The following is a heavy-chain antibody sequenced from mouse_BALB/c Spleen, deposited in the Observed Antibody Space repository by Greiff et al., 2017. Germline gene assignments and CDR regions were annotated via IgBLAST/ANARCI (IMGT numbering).Heavy chain of an antibody. CDR3: TGYGFDY. CDR1: GYTFTDYE. D-gene: IGHD2-14*01. V-gene: IGHV1-15*01. J-gene: IGHJ2*01. CDR2: IDPETGGT. Sequence: QVHVKQSGAELVRPGASVTLSCKASGYTFTDYEMHWVKQTPVHGLEWIGAIDPETGGTAYNQKFKGKATLTADKSSSTAYMELRSLTSEDSAVYYCTGYGFDYWGQGTTLTVSS.